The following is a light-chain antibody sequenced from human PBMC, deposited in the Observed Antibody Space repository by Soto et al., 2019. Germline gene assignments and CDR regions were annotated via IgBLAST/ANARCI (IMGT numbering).Light chain of an antibody. CDR3: QQYNSYSPWT. J-gene: IGKJ1*01. CDR1: QTISSW. CDR2: DAS. V-gene: IGKV1-5*01. Sequence: IQLTQSPSSLSASVGDRVTITCRASQTISSWLAWYQQKPGKAPKLLIYDASSLESGVPSRFSGSGSGTEFTLTIRSLQPDDFATYYCQQYNSYSPWTFGQGTKVDIK.